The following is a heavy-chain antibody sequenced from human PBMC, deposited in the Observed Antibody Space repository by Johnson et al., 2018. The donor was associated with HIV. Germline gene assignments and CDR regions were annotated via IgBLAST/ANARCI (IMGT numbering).Heavy chain of an antibody. Sequence: MQLVESGGGVVRPGGSLRLSCAASGFTFDDYGMSWVRQAPGKGLEWVSGISWNSGSIDYADSVKGRFSISRDNPKKSLYLQMNGLRPEDTGIYYCAKDIVYGVYGSQGAFHIWGRGTMVKVSS. CDR1: GFTFDDYG. V-gene: IGHV3-20*04. CDR2: ISWNSGSI. D-gene: IGHD4-17*01. CDR3: AKDIVYGVYGSQGAFHI. J-gene: IGHJ3*02.